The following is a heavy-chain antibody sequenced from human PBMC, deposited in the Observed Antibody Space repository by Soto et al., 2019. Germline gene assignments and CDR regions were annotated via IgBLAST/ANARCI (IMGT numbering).Heavy chain of an antibody. CDR2: INVHNVKT. CDR1: GDTFTSYG. J-gene: IGHJ3*01. V-gene: IGHV1-18*01. Sequence: GASVKVCCKASGDTFTSYGVTWMRQAPGQGLEWMGWINVHNVKTIYAQNFPGRVTMTRDTSTRTAYMDLRGRRPDDTATYYCARVVYGGSIWPHAFDLCGQGTMVTV. D-gene: IGHD2-8*01. CDR3: ARVVYGGSIWPHAFDL.